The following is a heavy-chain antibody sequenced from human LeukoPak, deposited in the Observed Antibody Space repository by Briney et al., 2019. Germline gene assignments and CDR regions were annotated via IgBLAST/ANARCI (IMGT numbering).Heavy chain of an antibody. V-gene: IGHV3-23*01. J-gene: IGHJ4*02. CDR3: AKAASGNWNDVSDY. CDR1: GFTFSTYA. Sequence: GGSLRLSCAASGFTFSTYAMSWVRQAPRKGLEWVSAISGRGVSTSYADSVRGRFTISRDNSKNTLYLQMNSLRAEDTAVYYCAKAASGNWNDVSDYWGQGTLVTVSS. D-gene: IGHD1-20*01. CDR2: ISGRGVST.